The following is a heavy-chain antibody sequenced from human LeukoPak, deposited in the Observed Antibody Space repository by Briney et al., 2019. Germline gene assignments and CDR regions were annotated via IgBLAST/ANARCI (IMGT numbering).Heavy chain of an antibody. V-gene: IGHV3-48*03. CDR3: ARVRGPDAFDI. CDR1: GFTFSSYE. CDR2: ISSSGSTI. J-gene: IGHJ3*02. Sequence: GGSLRLSCAASGFTFSSYEMNWVRQAPGKGLEWVSYISSSGSTIYYADSVKGRFTISRDNAKNSLYLQMNSLRAEDTAVYYCARVRGPDAFDIWGQGTMATVSS.